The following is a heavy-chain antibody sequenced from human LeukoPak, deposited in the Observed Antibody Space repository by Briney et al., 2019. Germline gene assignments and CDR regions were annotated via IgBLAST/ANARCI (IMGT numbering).Heavy chain of an antibody. CDR1: GGSISSYY. CDR2: IYYSGST. Sequence: PSETLSLTCTVSGGSISSYYWSWIRQPPGKGLEWIGYIYYSGSTNYNPSLKSRVTISVDTSKNQFSLKLSSVTAADTAVYYCARVPDILTGYYPITWYFDLWGRGTLVTVSS. CDR3: ARVPDILTGYYPITWYFDL. D-gene: IGHD3-9*01. V-gene: IGHV4-59*01. J-gene: IGHJ2*01.